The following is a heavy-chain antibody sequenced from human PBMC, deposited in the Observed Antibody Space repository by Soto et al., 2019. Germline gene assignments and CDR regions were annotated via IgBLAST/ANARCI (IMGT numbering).Heavy chain of an antibody. CDR1: GYSFTSYW. J-gene: IGHJ3*02. D-gene: IGHD2-15*01. CDR3: ARRSENIVVVVAEVAFDI. V-gene: IGHV5-51*01. CDR2: IYPGDSDT. Sequence: GESLKISCKGSGYSFTSYWIGWVRQMPGKGLEWMGIIYPGDSDTRYSPSFQGQVTISADKSISTAYLQWSSLKASDTAMYYCARRSENIVVVVAEVAFDIWGQGTMVTVSS.